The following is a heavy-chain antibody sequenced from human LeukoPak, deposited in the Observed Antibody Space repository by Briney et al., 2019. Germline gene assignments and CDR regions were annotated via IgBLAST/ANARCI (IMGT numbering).Heavy chain of an antibody. J-gene: IGHJ4*02. V-gene: IGHV3-23*01. CDR2: ISGSGVTT. CDR1: GFTFNNYG. Sequence: GGSLRLSCAASGFTFNNYGLSWVRQAPGKGLEWVSAISGSGVTTYYADSVKGRFTISRDNSKNTLYLQMNSLRAEDTAVYYCARDKDSSSSLDYWGQGTLVTVSS. CDR3: ARDKDSSSSLDY. D-gene: IGHD3-22*01.